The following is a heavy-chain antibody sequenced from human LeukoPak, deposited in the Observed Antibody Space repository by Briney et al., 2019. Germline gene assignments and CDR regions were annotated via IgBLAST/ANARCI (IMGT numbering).Heavy chain of an antibody. D-gene: IGHD5-12*01. CDR3: ARGPDYSGYLDYADGDY. V-gene: IGHV1-8*01. J-gene: IGHJ4*02. Sequence: ASVKVSCKSSGYTFTSYDINWVRQATGQGLEWMGWMNPNSGNTGYAQKFQGRVTVTRNTSISTAYMELSSLRSEDTAVYCCARGPDYSGYLDYADGDYWGQGTLVTVSS. CDR1: GYTFTSYD. CDR2: MNPNSGNT.